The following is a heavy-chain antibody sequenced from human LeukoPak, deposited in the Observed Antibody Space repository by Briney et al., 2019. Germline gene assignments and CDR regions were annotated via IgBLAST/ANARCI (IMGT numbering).Heavy chain of an antibody. D-gene: IGHD1-14*01. CDR2: INHSGST. V-gene: IGHV4-34*01. CDR1: GGSFSGYY. Sequence: SETLSLTCAVYGGSFSGYYWSWLRQPPGKGLEWIGEINHSGSTNYNPSLKSRVTISVDTSKNQFSLKLSSVTAADTAVYYCAGEPSTPHDAFDIWGQGTMVTVSS. J-gene: IGHJ3*02. CDR3: AGEPSTPHDAFDI.